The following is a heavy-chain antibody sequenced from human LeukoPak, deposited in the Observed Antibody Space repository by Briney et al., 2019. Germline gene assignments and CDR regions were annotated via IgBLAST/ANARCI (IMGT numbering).Heavy chain of an antibody. CDR3: ASAAVADPDFDY. CDR1: GFTFSDYY. J-gene: IGHJ4*02. CDR2: ISSSGSTI. D-gene: IGHD6-19*01. Sequence: GGSLRLSCAASGFTFSDYYMSWIRQAPGKGLEWVSYISSSGSTIYYADSVKGRFTISRDNAKNSLCLQMNSLRAEDTAVYYCASAAVADPDFDYWGQGTLVTVSS. V-gene: IGHV3-11*01.